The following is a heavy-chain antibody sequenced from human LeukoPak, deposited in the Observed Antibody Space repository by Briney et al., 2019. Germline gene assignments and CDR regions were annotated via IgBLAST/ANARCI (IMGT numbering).Heavy chain of an antibody. CDR3: ARDRGITIFGVVGY. V-gene: IGHV3-7*01. CDR1: GFTFSNAW. Sequence: PGGSLRLSCAASGFTFSNAWMSWVRQAPGKGLEWVANIKQDGSEKYYVDSVKGRFTISRDNAKNSLYLQMNSLRAEDTAVYYCARDRGITIFGVVGYWGQGTLVTVSS. J-gene: IGHJ4*02. CDR2: IKQDGSEK. D-gene: IGHD3-3*01.